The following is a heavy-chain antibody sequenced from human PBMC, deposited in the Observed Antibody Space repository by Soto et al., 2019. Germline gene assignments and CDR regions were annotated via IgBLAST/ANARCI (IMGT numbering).Heavy chain of an antibody. D-gene: IGHD4-17*01. CDR3: AKVGTVTTFWDWFDP. V-gene: IGHV3-30*18. J-gene: IGHJ5*02. Sequence: QVQLVESGGGVVQPGRSLRLSCAASGFTFSSYGMHWVRQAPGKGLEWVAVISYDGSNKYYADSVKGRFTISRDNSKNTLYLQMNSLRAEDTAVYYCAKVGTVTTFWDWFDPSGQGTLVTVSS. CDR1: GFTFSSYG. CDR2: ISYDGSNK.